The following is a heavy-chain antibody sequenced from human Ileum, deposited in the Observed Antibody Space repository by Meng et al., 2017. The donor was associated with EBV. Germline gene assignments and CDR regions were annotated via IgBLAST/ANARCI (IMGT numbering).Heavy chain of an antibody. J-gene: IGHJ4*02. CDR2: LYFSGST. CDR3: ARRGYSSGWYAYDY. CDR1: GGSISSSDYD. Sequence: QLQLAESGPGLVKPSETLSLTCTASGGSISSSDYDWGWIRQPPGKGLEWIGSLYFSGSTYSNPSLESRVTISVDTSNNQFSLKLSSVTAADTAVYYCARRGYSSGWYAYDYWGQGTLVTVSS. D-gene: IGHD6-19*01. V-gene: IGHV4-39*01.